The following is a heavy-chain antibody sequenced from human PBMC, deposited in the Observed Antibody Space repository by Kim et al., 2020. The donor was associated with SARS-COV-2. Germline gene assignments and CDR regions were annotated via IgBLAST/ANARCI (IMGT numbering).Heavy chain of an antibody. V-gene: IGHV3-74*01. Sequence: DGSSTSYADSGKGRFTISRDNAKNTLYLQMSSLRVEDTSVYYCTRSDYFDQWGQGTLVTVSS. CDR2: DGSST. J-gene: IGHJ4*02. CDR3: TRSDYFDQ.